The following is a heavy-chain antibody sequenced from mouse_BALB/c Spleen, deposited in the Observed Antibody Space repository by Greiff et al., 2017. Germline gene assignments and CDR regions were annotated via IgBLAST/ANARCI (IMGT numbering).Heavy chain of an antibody. CDR3: ARLGKDDYYAMDY. J-gene: IGHJ4*01. V-gene: IGHV5-9-3*01. CDR1: GFTFSSYA. Sequence: EVKVVESGGGLVKPGGSLKLSCAASGFTFSSYAMSWVRQTPEKRLEWVATISSGGSYTYYPDSVKGRFTISRDNAKNTLYLQMSSLRSEDTAMYYCARLGKDDYYAMDYWGQGTSVTVSS. D-gene: IGHD4-1*01. CDR2: ISSGGSYT.